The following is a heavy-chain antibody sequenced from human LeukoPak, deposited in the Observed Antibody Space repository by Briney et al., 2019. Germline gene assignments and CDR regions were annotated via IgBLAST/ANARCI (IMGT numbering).Heavy chain of an antibody. Sequence: GGSLRLSCEVSGFTFSNYWMMWVRQAPGKGLEWLSHIDISGNTIHYADSVEGRFTISRDNAKNSLYLQMNSLRAEDTAVYYCARENSRADYWGQGTLVTVSS. D-gene: IGHD2/OR15-2a*01. V-gene: IGHV3-48*04. CDR3: ARENSRADY. J-gene: IGHJ4*02. CDR2: IDISGNTI. CDR1: GFTFSNYW.